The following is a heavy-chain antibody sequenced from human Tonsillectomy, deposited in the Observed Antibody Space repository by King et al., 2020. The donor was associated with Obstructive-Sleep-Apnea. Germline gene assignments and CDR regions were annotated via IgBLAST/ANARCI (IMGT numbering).Heavy chain of an antibody. CDR2: IYYTGST. J-gene: IGHJ4*02. D-gene: IGHD3-9*01. V-gene: IGHV4-59*11. CDR3: ASTALLAGSLYYFDY. CDR1: GASIRGHY. Sequence: VQLQESGPGLVKPSETLSLTCTVSGASIRGHYWSWIRQPPGKGLEWIGYIYYTGSTKYNPSLKSRVTISVDTSNSQLSLTLSSVTAADTAVYYCASTALLAGSLYYFDYWGQGTLVTVSS.